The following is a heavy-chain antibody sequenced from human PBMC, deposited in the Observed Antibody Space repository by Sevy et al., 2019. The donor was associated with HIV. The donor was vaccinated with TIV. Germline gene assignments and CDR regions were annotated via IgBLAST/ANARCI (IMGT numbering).Heavy chain of an antibody. CDR1: GFTFSTST. CDR3: VRDGWKY. V-gene: IGHV3-21*01. CDR2: MTSSGSYI. J-gene: IGHJ4*02. Sequence: GESLKISCAASGFTFSTSTMNWVRQAPGKGLEWVSLMTSSGSYILYADSVKGRFTISRDNAKNSVFLQMNSLRVEDTAVYYCVRDGWKYWGQGTLVTVSS. D-gene: IGHD1-1*01.